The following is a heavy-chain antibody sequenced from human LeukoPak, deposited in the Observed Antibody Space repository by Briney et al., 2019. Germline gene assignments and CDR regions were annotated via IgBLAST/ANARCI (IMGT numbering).Heavy chain of an antibody. Sequence: SQTLSLTCAVSGGSISSGGYSLSWIRQPPGKGLEWIGYIYHSGSTYYNPSLKSRVTISVDRSKNQFSLKLSSVTAADTAVYYCARETHYGDYVDYFDYWGQGTLVTVSS. J-gene: IGHJ4*02. D-gene: IGHD4-17*01. CDR3: ARETHYGDYVDYFDY. CDR2: IYHSGST. CDR1: GGSISSGGYS. V-gene: IGHV4-30-2*01.